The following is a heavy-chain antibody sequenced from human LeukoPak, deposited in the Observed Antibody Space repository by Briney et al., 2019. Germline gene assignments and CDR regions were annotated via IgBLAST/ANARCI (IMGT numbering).Heavy chain of an antibody. D-gene: IGHD3-9*01. CDR1: GYTFTSYY. CDR3: ARSPHILTGENFDY. J-gene: IGHJ4*02. V-gene: IGHV1-46*01. Sequence: ASVKVSCKASGYTFTSYYMHWVRQAPGQGLEWMGIINPSGGSTSYAQKFQGRVTMTRDTSITTAYMEMSRLRSDDTALYYCARSPHILTGENFDYWGQGTLVTVSS. CDR2: INPSGGST.